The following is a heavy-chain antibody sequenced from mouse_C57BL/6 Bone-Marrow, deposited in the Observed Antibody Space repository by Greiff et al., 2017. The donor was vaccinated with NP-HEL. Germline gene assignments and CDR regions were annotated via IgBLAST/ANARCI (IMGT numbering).Heavy chain of an antibody. J-gene: IGHJ2*01. D-gene: IGHD1-1*01. Sequence: QVQLKESGAELVRPGASVTLSCKASGYTFTDYEMHWVKQTPVHGLEWIGAIDPETGGTAYNQKFKGKAILTADKSSSTAYMELRSLTSEDSAVYYCTRSRGYYGSPYYFDYWGQGTTLTVSS. CDR2: IDPETGGT. CDR3: TRSRGYYGSPYYFDY. CDR1: GYTFTDYE. V-gene: IGHV1-15*01.